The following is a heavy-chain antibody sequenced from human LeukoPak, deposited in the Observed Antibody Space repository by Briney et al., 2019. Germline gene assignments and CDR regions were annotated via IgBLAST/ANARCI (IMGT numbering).Heavy chain of an antibody. D-gene: IGHD5-18*01. CDR2: IKRDGSLK. CDR1: GFIFSSYW. Sequence: GGSLRLSCTASGFIFSSYWMSWVRQAPGKGLEWVANIKRDGSLKYYGDSVRGRFTISRDNARNSVFLHMDSLRAEDTAVYYCAKARDTDMQANDAFDIWGQGAMVTVSS. V-gene: IGHV3-7*01. J-gene: IGHJ3*02. CDR3: AKARDTDMQANDAFDI.